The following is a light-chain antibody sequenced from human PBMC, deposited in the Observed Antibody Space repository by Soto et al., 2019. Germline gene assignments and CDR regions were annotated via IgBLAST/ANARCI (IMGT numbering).Light chain of an antibody. CDR1: SSDVGGYSY. V-gene: IGLV2-11*01. CDR2: DVS. CDR3: CSHAGAFTYV. J-gene: IGLJ1*01. Sequence: QSVLTQPRSVSGSPGHSVTISCTGTSSDVGGYSYVSWYQQHPGKAPKLMISDVSKRPSGVPDRFSGSKFGNTASLTISGLQAEDEADYYCCSHAGAFTYVFGSGTKVTVL.